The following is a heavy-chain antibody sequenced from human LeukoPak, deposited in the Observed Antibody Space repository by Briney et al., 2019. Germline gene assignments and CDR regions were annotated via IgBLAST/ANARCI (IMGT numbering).Heavy chain of an antibody. CDR1: GYTLNNNY. J-gene: IGHJ6*03. CDR3: ARDRLVISHYYYYFMDV. V-gene: IGHV1-46*02. D-gene: IGHD2-21*01. CDR2: INPVGDRT. Sequence: SVKVSCKASGYTLNNNYIHWVRRAPGQGLECGGVINPVGDRTSYAQKFQGRVTMTSDTSTSTVYMQLTSLRSEDTAIYYCARDRLVISHYYYYFMDVWGEGTTVTVSS.